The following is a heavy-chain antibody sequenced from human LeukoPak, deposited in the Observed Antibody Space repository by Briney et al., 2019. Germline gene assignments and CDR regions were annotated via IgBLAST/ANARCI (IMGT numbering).Heavy chain of an antibody. J-gene: IGHJ2*01. Sequence: PGGSLRLSCEATGFTFGSSPMSWVRQAPGKGLEWVSSISVGGDYIYYADSVRGRFTISRDNSKSTLYLQMNSLRAEDTAVYYCANIAVSGLWYFDLWGRGTLVTVSS. CDR2: ISVGGDYI. CDR3: ANIAVSGLWYFDL. V-gene: IGHV3-23*01. CDR1: GFTFGSSP. D-gene: IGHD6-19*01.